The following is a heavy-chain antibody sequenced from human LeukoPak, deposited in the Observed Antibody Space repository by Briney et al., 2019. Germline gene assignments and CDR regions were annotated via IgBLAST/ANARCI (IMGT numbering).Heavy chain of an antibody. CDR2: IIPIFGTA. CDR3: ATHSPEWRYSGYYNFYYMDV. CDR1: GGTFSNYA. Sequence: GASVKVSCKASGGTFSNYAITWVRQAPGQGLEWMGGIIPIFGTANYAQKFRGRVTITADKSTRTAYMDLSSLRSEDTAVYFCATHSPEWRYSGYYNFYYMDVWGKGTTVTVSS. V-gene: IGHV1-69*06. D-gene: IGHD5-12*01. J-gene: IGHJ6*03.